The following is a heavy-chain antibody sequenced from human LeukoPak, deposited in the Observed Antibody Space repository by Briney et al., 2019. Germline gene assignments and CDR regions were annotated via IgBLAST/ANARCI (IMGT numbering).Heavy chain of an antibody. CDR1: GGSISSSSYY. V-gene: IGHV4-39*01. J-gene: IGHJ4*02. Sequence: SETLSLTCTVSGGSISSSSYYWGWIRQPPGKGLEWIGSIYYSGSTYYNPSLKSRVTISVDTSKNQFSLKLSSVTAADTAVYYCASRYSCGGGGYYWGQGTLVTVSS. D-gene: IGHD5-18*01. CDR2: IYYSGST. CDR3: ASRYSCGGGGYY.